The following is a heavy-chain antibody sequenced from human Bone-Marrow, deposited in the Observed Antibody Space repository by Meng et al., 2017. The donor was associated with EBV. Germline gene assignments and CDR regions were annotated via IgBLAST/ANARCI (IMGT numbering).Heavy chain of an antibody. V-gene: IGHV4-4*02. D-gene: IGHD5-12*01. CDR3: ARVRVGGYDIDH. CDR1: GDSFSSIYW. Sequence: QVLLQESGPGLVMPSGTLSLTCGVSGDSFSSIYWWSWVRQPPGKGLEWIGEIYHSGSTEYNPSLKNRVTISIDKSKNKFSLKLTSVTAADTAVYYGARVRVGGYDIDHWGQGTLVTVSS. J-gene: IGHJ4*02. CDR2: IYHSGST.